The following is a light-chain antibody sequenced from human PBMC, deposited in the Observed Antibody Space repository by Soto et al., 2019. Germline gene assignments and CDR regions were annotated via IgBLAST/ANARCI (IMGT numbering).Light chain of an antibody. CDR2: DAS. CDR1: HSISSY. Sequence: EIVMTQSPATLSLSPGERATLSCRGSHSISSYLAWYQQKPGQAPRLIIYDASTRATGIPARFSGSGSGTEFTLTISSLQSEDFAVYYCQQHVHWPPGTCGQGTKVDIK. V-gene: IGKV3-15*01. J-gene: IGKJ1*01. CDR3: QQHVHWPPGT.